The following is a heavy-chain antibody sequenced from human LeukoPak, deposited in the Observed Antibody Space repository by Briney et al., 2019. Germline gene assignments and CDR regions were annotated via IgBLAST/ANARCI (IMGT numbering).Heavy chain of an antibody. Sequence: GGSLRLSCAASGVTFSSYAMSWVRQAPGKGLEWVSGISGSGVSTYYADSVKGRFTISRDNSKNTLYLQMNSLRAEDTALYYCAKGSSSGWSGDYFDYWGQGTLVTVSS. V-gene: IGHV3-23*01. J-gene: IGHJ4*02. D-gene: IGHD6-19*01. CDR3: AKGSSSGWSGDYFDY. CDR2: ISGSGVST. CDR1: GVTFSSYA.